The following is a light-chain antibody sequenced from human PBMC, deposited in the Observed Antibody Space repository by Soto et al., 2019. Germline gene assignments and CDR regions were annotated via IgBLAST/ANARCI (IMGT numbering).Light chain of an antibody. CDR1: ESISRW. J-gene: IGKJ2*01. V-gene: IGKV1-5*03. CDR2: RAS. Sequence: DILMTQSPSTLSASVGDRLTITCRASESISRWLAWYQQKPGQAPKLLIHRASTLATGVPSRISGSGSGTDFTLTISNLQPDDFATYYCQQYKSYSPYTFGQGT. CDR3: QQYKSYSPYT.